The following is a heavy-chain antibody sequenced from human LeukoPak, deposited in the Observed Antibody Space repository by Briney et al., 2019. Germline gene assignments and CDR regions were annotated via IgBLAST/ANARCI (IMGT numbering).Heavy chain of an antibody. D-gene: IGHD2-15*01. CDR3: ARHPFATPFDY. CDR2: IYDSGST. Sequence: SETLSLTCTVSGGSISSYYWSWIRQPPGKGLEWIGYIYDSGSTNYNPSLKSRVTISVDTSKNQFSLKLSSVTAADTAVYFCARHPFATPFDYWGPGTLVTVSS. V-gene: IGHV4-59*08. CDR1: GGSISSYY. J-gene: IGHJ4*02.